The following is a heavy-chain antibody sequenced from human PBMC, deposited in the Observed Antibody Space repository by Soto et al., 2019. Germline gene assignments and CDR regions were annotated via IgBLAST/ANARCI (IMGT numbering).Heavy chain of an antibody. D-gene: IGHD2-2*01. CDR3: ARHDCISSSCYYYYYYSMDV. CDR2: IIPRSGTS. Sequence: SVKVSCKASGDTFSTYTITWVRQAPGQGLEWMGGIIPRSGTSNYAQKFQGRVTITADESTSTAYMELSSLRSEDTAVYYCARHDCISSSCYYYYYYSMDVWGQGTTVTVSS. V-gene: IGHV1-69*13. J-gene: IGHJ6*02. CDR1: GDTFSTYT.